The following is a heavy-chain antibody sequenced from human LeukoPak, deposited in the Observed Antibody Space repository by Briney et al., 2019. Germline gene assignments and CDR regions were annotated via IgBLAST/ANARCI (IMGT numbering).Heavy chain of an antibody. V-gene: IGHV3-7*01. CDR3: AREVVAAAGVAFDI. CDR2: IKQDGSER. J-gene: IGHJ3*02. CDR1: GFTFSSYW. Sequence: GGSLRLSCAASGFTFSSYWMSWVRQAPGKGPEWVANIKQDGSERHYVDSVKGRFTISRDNAKNSLYLQMNSLRAEDTAVYYCAREVVAAAGVAFDIWGQGTMVTVSS. D-gene: IGHD6-13*01.